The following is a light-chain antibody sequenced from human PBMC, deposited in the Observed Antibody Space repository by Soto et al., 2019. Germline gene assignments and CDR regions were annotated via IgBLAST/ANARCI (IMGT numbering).Light chain of an antibody. CDR2: WAS. Sequence: DIVMTQSPDSLAVSLGERATINCRSSQNVLYSSDNKNYLAWYQQKPGQPPKLLIYWASTRESGVPDRFSGSGSGTDFTLTISSLQAEDVAVYYCQQYYRTLYTFGQGTKLEI. J-gene: IGKJ2*01. CDR3: QQYYRTLYT. CDR1: QNVLYSSDNKNY. V-gene: IGKV4-1*01.